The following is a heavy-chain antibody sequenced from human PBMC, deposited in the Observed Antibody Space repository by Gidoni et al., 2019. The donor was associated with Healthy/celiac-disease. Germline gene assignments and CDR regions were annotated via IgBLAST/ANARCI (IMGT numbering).Heavy chain of an antibody. Sequence: EVQLVESGGGLGKPGGSLRLSCAASGFTFSSYSMNWVRQAPGKGLEWVSSISSSSSYIYYADSVKGRFTISRDNAKNSLYLQMNSLRAEDTAVYYCARAEIAARQGDYWGQGTLVTVSS. CDR2: ISSSSSYI. CDR1: GFTFSSYS. V-gene: IGHV3-21*01. J-gene: IGHJ4*02. D-gene: IGHD6-6*01. CDR3: ARAEIAARQGDY.